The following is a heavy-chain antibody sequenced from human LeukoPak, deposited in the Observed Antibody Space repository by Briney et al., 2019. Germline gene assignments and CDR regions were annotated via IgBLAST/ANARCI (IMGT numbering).Heavy chain of an antibody. V-gene: IGHV1-69*04. CDR3: ARSAGLDYGDYGFAVAEYFQH. J-gene: IGHJ1*01. CDR2: IIPILGIA. Sequence: RASVKVSCKASGYTFTSYGISWVRQAPGQGLEWMGRIIPILGIANYAQKFQGRVTITADKSTSTAYMELSSLRSEDTAVYYCARSAGLDYGDYGFAVAEYFQHWGQGTLVTVSS. CDR1: GYTFTSYG. D-gene: IGHD4-17*01.